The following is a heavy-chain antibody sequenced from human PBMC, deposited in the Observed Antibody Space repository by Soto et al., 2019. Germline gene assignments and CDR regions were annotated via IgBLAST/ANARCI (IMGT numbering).Heavy chain of an antibody. CDR3: ARDLPETPYFDY. CDR1: NDSIRSGTYY. CDR2: LSYLGTT. V-gene: IGHV4-39*07. J-gene: IGHJ4*02. Sequence: PSETLSLTCTVSNDSIRSGTYYSAWIRQPSGRGLEWIGSLSYLGTTDYNPSLKSRVTISADTSKRQFSLSLSSVTAADTAIYYCARDLPETPYFDYWGQGTLVTVSS. D-gene: IGHD2-15*01.